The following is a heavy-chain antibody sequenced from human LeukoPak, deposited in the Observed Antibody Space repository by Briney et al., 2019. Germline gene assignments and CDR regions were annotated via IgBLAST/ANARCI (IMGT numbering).Heavy chain of an antibody. D-gene: IGHD3-22*01. CDR3: ARDIDLGYYYDSSGYFP. J-gene: IGHJ5*02. CDR1: GYTFTSYG. CDR2: ISAYNGNT. Sequence: GASVKVSCKASGYTFTSYGISWVRQAPGQGLEWMGWISAYNGNTNYAQKLQGRVTMTTDTSTSTAYMELRSLRSDDTAVYYCARDIDLGYYYDSSGYFPWGQGTLVTVSS. V-gene: IGHV1-18*01.